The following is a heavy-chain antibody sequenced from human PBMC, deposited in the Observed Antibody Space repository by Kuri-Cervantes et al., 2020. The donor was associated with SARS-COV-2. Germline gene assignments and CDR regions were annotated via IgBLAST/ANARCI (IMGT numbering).Heavy chain of an antibody. J-gene: IGHJ4*02. Sequence: LRLSCTVSGDSISSGGYYWSWIRQPPGKGLEWIGYINHIGKTYYSPSLQRRLSLSVDRPKNQFSLKLSSVTAADTAVYYCARESGTTGVDYWGQGTLVTVSS. CDR2: INHIGKT. V-gene: IGHV4-30-2*01. CDR3: ARESGTTGVDY. D-gene: IGHD1-1*01. CDR1: GDSISSGGYY.